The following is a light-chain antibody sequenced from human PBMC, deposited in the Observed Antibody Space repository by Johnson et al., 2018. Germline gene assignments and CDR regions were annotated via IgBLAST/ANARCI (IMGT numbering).Light chain of an antibody. CDR1: SSNIGNNY. J-gene: IGLJ1*01. V-gene: IGLV1-51*02. Sequence: QSVLTQPPSVSAAPGQKVTISCSGSSSNIGNNYVSWYQQLPGTAPKPLIYENNKRPSGIPDRFSGSKYGTSATLAITGLQTGDEADYYCGTWDSSLSAGNVFGTGTKVTVL. CDR3: GTWDSSLSAGNV. CDR2: ENN.